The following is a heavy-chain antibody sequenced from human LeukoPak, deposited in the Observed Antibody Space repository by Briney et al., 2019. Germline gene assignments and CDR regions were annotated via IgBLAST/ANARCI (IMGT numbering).Heavy chain of an antibody. CDR3: ARVGDNSSGYSFDY. CDR2: IYHSGST. Sequence: PSQTLSLTCTVSGGSISSGGYYWSWIRQPPGKGLEWIGYIYHSGSTYYNPSLKSQVTISVDRSKNQFSLKLSSVTAADTAVYYCARVGDNSSGYSFDYWGQGTLVTVSS. D-gene: IGHD3-22*01. CDR1: GGSISSGGYY. J-gene: IGHJ4*02. V-gene: IGHV4-30-2*01.